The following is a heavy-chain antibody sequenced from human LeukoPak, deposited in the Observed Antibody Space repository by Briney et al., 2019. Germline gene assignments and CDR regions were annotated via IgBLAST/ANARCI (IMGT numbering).Heavy chain of an antibody. CDR2: ISGSGGTA. D-gene: IGHD3-10*01. Sequence: GGSLRLSCAASGFTFSNYAMSWVRQAPGKGLEWVSTISGSGGTAYYADSVKGRFTISRDNSKNALYLQMSSLRDEDTAVYYCAKERDYYGWGSYYRGPMFDYWGQGTLVTVTS. CDR3: AKERDYYGWGSYYRGPMFDY. J-gene: IGHJ4*02. CDR1: GFTFSNYA. V-gene: IGHV3-23*01.